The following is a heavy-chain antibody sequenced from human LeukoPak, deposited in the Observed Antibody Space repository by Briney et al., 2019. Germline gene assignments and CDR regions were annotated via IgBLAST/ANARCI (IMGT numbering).Heavy chain of an antibody. V-gene: IGHV3-48*01. CDR2: ISSSSSTI. Sequence: GGSLRLSCAASGFTFSSYSMNWVRQAPGKGLEWVSYISSSSSTIYYADSVKGRFTISRDNAKNSLHLQMHSLRAEDTAVYYCARGPPIAAAGYFDYWGQGTLVTVSS. CDR1: GFTFSSYS. J-gene: IGHJ4*02. CDR3: ARGPPIAAAGYFDY. D-gene: IGHD6-13*01.